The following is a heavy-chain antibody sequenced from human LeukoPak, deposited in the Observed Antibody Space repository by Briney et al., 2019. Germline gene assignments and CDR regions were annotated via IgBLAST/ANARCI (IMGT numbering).Heavy chain of an antibody. J-gene: IGHJ4*02. CDR1: GFTFSSYW. CDR2: IKQDGSEK. V-gene: IGHV3-7*01. Sequence: GGSLRLSCAASGFTFSSYWMSWVRQAPGKGLEWVANIKQDGSEKYYVDSVKGRFTISRDNAKNSLYLQMNSLRAEDTAVYYCAREGCSSTSCSYFDYWGQGTLVTVSS. D-gene: IGHD2-2*01. CDR3: AREGCSSTSCSYFDY.